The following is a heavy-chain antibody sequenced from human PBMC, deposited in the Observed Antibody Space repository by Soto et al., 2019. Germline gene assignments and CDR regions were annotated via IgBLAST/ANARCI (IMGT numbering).Heavy chain of an antibody. CDR2: IYPGDSNT. CDR1: GCSFTRYW. V-gene: IGHV5-51*01. J-gene: IGHJ3*02. Sequence: ESLTIDCRGSGCSFTRYWIGWVRQMPGKGLEWMGIIYPGDSNTRYSPSFQGQVTISADKSITTAHLQWSSLKASDTAMYYCARRGYCGGGSCQRAYDIWGQGTMVTVSS. CDR3: ARRGYCGGGSCQRAYDI. D-gene: IGHD2-15*01.